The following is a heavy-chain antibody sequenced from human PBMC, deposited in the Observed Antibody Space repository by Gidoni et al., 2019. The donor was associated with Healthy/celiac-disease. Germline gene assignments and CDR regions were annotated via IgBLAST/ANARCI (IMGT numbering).Heavy chain of an antibody. J-gene: IGHJ4*02. D-gene: IGHD2-15*01. CDR3: ARGGRRAVVVVAARGYFDY. Sequence: QVQLQQWGAGLLKPSETLSLTCAVYGGSFSGYYWSWIRQPPGKGLEWIGEINHSGSTNYNPSLKSRVTISVDTSKNQFSLKLSSVTAADTAVYYCARGGRRAVVVVAARGYFDYWGQGTLVTVSS. CDR2: INHSGST. CDR1: GGSFSGYY. V-gene: IGHV4-34*01.